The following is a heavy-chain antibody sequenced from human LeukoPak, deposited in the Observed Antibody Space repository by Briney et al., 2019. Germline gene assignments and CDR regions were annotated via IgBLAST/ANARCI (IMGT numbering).Heavy chain of an antibody. CDR3: ARVRLPYYYYDSTADAFDI. CDR2: INSDGSST. J-gene: IGHJ3*02. D-gene: IGHD3-22*01. V-gene: IGHV3-74*01. CDR1: GFTFSSYW. Sequence: GGSLRLSCAASGFTFSSYWMHWVRQAPGKGLVWASRINSDGSSTSYADSVKGRFTISRDNAKNTLYLQMNSLRAEDTAVYYCARVRLPYYYYDSTADAFDIWGQGTMVTVSS.